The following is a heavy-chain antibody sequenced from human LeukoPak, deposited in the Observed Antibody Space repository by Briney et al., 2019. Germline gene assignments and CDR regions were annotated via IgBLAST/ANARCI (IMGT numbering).Heavy chain of an antibody. CDR2: INHSGST. CDR3: ARAAHIAVAGTGGVDY. J-gene: IGHJ4*02. Sequence: PSETLSLTCAVYGGSFSGYYWSWIRQPPGKGLEWIGEINHSGSTNYNPSLKSRLTISVDTSKNQFSLKLSSVAAADTAVYYCARAAHIAVAGTGGVDYWGQGTLVSVPP. V-gene: IGHV4-34*01. CDR1: GGSFSGYY. D-gene: IGHD6-19*01.